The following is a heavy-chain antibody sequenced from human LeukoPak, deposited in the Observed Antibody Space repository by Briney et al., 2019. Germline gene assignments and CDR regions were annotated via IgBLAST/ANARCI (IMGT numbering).Heavy chain of an antibody. V-gene: IGHV1-69*13. CDR2: IIPIFGTA. J-gene: IGHJ5*02. CDR1: GGTFSSYA. CDR3: ARAGNYYDSSGYRGDWFDP. Sequence: ASVKVSCKASGGTFSSYAISWVRQAPGQGLEWMGGIIPIFGTANYAQKFQGRVTITADESTSTAYMELSSLRSEDMAVYYCARAGNYYDSSGYRGDWFDPWGQGTLVTVSS. D-gene: IGHD3-22*01.